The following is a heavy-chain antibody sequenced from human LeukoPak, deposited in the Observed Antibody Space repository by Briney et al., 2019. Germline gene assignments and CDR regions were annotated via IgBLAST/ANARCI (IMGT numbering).Heavy chain of an antibody. V-gene: IGHV4-31*03. CDR1: GGSISSGGYY. J-gene: IGHJ6*02. Sequence: KPSQTLSLTCTVSGGSISSGGYYWSWIRQHPGKGLEWIGYIYYSGSTYYNPSLKSRVTISVDTSKNQFSLKLSSVTAADTAVYYCARCSTSSSEWLYYYYGMDVWGQGTTVTVSS. D-gene: IGHD2-2*01. CDR2: IYYSGST. CDR3: ARCSTSSSEWLYYYYGMDV.